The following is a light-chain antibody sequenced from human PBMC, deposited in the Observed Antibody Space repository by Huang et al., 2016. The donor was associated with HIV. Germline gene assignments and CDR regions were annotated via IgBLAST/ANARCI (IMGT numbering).Light chain of an antibody. CDR2: KAS. CDR3: QQYSRSAT. CDR1: QSVTIW. J-gene: IGKJ2*01. V-gene: IGKV1-5*03. Sequence: DIQMTQSLSTLSAAVGDRVTITCRASQSVTIWLAWFQQKPGKAPKLLIYKASTLESVVPSRFSGSGSGTEFTLTIDSLQPDDVATYYCQQYSRSATFGQGTKLEIK.